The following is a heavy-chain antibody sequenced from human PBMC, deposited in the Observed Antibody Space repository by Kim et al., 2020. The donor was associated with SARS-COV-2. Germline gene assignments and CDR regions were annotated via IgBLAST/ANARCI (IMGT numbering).Heavy chain of an antibody. J-gene: IGHJ4*02. V-gene: IGHV3-23*01. D-gene: IGHD3-9*01. Sequence: YADSVKGRFTISRDNSKNTLYLQMNSLRAEDTAVYYCAKGLTGYYIPFDYWGQGTLVTVSS. CDR3: AKGLTGYYIPFDY.